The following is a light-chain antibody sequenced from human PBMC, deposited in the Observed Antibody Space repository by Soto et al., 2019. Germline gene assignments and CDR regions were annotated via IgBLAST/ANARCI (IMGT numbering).Light chain of an antibody. CDR1: QSVGTS. V-gene: IGKV3-11*01. Sequence: DIVLTQSPATLSLSPGERASLSCRASQSVGTSLAWYQQRPGQAPLLLLPAASTRATDLPATFSGSGTGTDSTLNINSMPPEDVAVYYCQHRVDCSPRATFGKGTQLEIK. CDR2: AAS. CDR3: QHRVDCSPRAT. J-gene: IGKJ2*01.